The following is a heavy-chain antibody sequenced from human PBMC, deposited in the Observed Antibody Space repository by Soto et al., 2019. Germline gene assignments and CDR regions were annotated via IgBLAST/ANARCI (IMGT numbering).Heavy chain of an antibody. J-gene: IGHJ3*02. CDR2: IIPIFGTA. Sequence: GASVKVSCKASGYTFTSYGISWVRQAPGQGLEWMGGIIPIFGTANYAQKFQGRVTITADESTSTAYMELSSLRSEDTAVYYCASPTQYSSSWSPHDAFDIWGQGTMVTVSS. CDR3: ASPTQYSSSWSPHDAFDI. V-gene: IGHV1-69*13. D-gene: IGHD6-13*01. CDR1: GYTFTSYG.